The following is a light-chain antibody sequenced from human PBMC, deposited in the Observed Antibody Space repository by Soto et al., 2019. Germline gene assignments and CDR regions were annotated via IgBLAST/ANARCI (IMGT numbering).Light chain of an antibody. J-gene: IGKJ4*01. CDR2: DAS. CDR1: QTVGSN. V-gene: IGKV3-15*01. Sequence: EIVLTQSPVTLSLSPGQRATLSCRASQTVGSNYLAWYQQKPGQAPRLLIYDASNRATGIPARFSGSGSGTDFTLTISSLQSEDFAVYYCKQYDNWPLTFGGGTKVDI. CDR3: KQYDNWPLT.